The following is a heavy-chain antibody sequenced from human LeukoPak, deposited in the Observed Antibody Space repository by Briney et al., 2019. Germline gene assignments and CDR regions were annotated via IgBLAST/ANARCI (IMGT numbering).Heavy chain of an antibody. CDR2: IKQDGSEK. Sequence: GGSLRLSCAAPGFNFSSYWMSWVRQAPGKGLEWVANIKQDGSEKYYVDSVKGRFTISRDNAKNSLSLQMNSLRVEDTAVYYCARSYGSAFDCWGQGTLVTVSS. J-gene: IGHJ4*02. CDR3: ARSYGSAFDC. V-gene: IGHV3-7*04. D-gene: IGHD3-10*01. CDR1: GFNFSSYW.